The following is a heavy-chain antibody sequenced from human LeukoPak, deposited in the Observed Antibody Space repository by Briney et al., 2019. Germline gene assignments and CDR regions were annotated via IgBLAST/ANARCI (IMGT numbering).Heavy chain of an antibody. J-gene: IGHJ6*03. CDR2: IIPIFGTA. D-gene: IGHD3-10*01. CDR3: ARGAYYYGSGSYYKGGYYYYYYYMDV. Sequence: SVKVSCKASGGTFSSYAISWVRQAPGQGLEWMGGIIPIFGTANYAHKFPGRVTHTTDESTRTAYMELSSLRSEDTAVYYCARGAYYYGSGSYYKGGYYYYYYYMDVWGKGTTVTVSS. V-gene: IGHV1-69*05. CDR1: GGTFSSYA.